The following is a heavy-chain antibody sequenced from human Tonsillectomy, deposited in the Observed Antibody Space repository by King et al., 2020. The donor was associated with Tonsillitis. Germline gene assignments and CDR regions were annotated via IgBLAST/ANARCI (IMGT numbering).Heavy chain of an antibody. CDR3: AKDWGSKGVVITHDAFDI. CDR1: GFTFSSYA. Sequence: EVQLVQSGGGLVQPGGSLRLSCAASGFTFSSYAMSWVRQAPGKGLEWVSAISGGGGSTYYADSVKGRFTISRDNSKNTLYLQMNSLRAEDTAVYYCAKDWGSKGVVITHDAFDIWGQGTMVTVSS. V-gene: IGHV3-23*04. D-gene: IGHD3-22*01. CDR2: ISGGGGST. J-gene: IGHJ3*02.